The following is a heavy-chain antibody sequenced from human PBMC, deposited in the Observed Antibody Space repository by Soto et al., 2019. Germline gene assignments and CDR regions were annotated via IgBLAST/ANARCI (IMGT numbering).Heavy chain of an antibody. D-gene: IGHD3-10*02. CDR1: GFTFSSYA. Sequence: GGSLRLSCAASGFTFSSYAMSWVRQAPGKGLEWVSAISGIGVSTYYADSVKGRFTISRDNSKNTLCLQMNSLRAEDTAVYYCAKDLGLRLFASDDLNWFDPWGQGTLVTVSS. CDR2: ISGIGVST. V-gene: IGHV3-23*01. J-gene: IGHJ5*02. CDR3: AKDLGLRLFASDDLNWFDP.